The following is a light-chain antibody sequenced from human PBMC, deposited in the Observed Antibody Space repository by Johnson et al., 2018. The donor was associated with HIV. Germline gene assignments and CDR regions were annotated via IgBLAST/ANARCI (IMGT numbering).Light chain of an antibody. CDR3: GTWDSGLGAVYV. V-gene: IGLV1-51*01. CDR2: DNN. Sequence: HSVLTQPPSVSAAPGQKVTISCSGSSSNIGNNYVSWYQQLPGTVPKLLIYDNNKRPSGIPDRFSGSKSGTSATLGITGLQTGDEAYYYCGTWDSGLGAVYVFGPGTKVTVL. CDR1: SSNIGNNY. J-gene: IGLJ1*01.